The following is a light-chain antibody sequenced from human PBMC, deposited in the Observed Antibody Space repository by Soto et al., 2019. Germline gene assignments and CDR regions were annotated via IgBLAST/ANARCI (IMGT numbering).Light chain of an antibody. Sequence: DTQMSQSPSSLSASIGDRITITCRASQNINNYLNWYHQNPGRTPKLLVFAASTLQSGVPSRFSGSGSGTDFTLTISSLQPDDIAIYYCQQYDSYSTFGGGTKVEIK. CDR1: QNINNY. V-gene: IGKV1-39*01. CDR3: QQYDSYST. CDR2: AAS. J-gene: IGKJ4*01.